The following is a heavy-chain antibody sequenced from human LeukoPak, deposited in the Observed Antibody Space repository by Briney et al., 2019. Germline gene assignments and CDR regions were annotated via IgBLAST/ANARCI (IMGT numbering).Heavy chain of an antibody. CDR1: GGSISSSSYY. V-gene: IGHV4-39*01. CDR2: IFYSGTT. D-gene: IGHD5-24*01. Sequence: SETLSLTCTVSGGSISSSSYYWGWIRQPPGKGLEWIGTIFYSGTTYYNPSLKSRVTISVDTSKNQFSLNLSSVTAADTALYYCARLPRATIGATNYFDFWGPGTLVTVPS. J-gene: IGHJ4*02. CDR3: ARLPRATIGATNYFDF.